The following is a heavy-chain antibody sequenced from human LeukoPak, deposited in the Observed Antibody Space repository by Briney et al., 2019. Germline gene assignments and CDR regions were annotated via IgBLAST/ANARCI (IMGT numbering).Heavy chain of an antibody. J-gene: IGHJ4*02. CDR2: INHSGST. V-gene: IGHV4-34*01. CDR3: ARGPVDCSSTSCYLDY. Sequence: SETLSLTCAVYGGSFSGYYWSWVRQPPGKGLEWIGEINHSGSTNYNPSLKSRVTISVDTSKNQFSLKLSSVTAADTAVYYCARGPVDCSSTSCYLDYWGQGTLVTVSS. CDR1: GGSFSGYY. D-gene: IGHD2-2*01.